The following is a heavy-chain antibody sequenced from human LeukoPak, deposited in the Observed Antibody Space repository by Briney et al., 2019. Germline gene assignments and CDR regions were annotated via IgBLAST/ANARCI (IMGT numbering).Heavy chain of an antibody. Sequence: SQTLSLTCTVSGGSISSYYWSWIRQPPGKGLEWIGYIYYSGSTNYNPSLKSRVTISVDTSKNQFSLKLSSVTAADTAVYYCARFSSWQNWFDPWGQGTLVTVSS. CDR3: ARFSSWQNWFDP. D-gene: IGHD6-13*01. CDR2: IYYSGST. CDR1: GGSISSYY. J-gene: IGHJ5*02. V-gene: IGHV4-59*01.